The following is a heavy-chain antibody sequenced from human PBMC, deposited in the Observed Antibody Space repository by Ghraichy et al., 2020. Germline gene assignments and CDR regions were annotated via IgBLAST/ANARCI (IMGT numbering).Heavy chain of an antibody. CDR1: GFTFSGHA. D-gene: IGHD3-3*01. CDR3: AKQMYYDFWSGYYK. CDR2: ISGSGGST. Sequence: GVLRLSCAASGFTFSGHAMSWVRQAPGKGLEWVSAISGSGGSTYYADSVKGRFTISRDNSKNTLFLQMNSLRAEDTAVYYCAKQMYYDFWSGYYKWGQGTLVTVSS. V-gene: IGHV3-23*01. J-gene: IGHJ4*02.